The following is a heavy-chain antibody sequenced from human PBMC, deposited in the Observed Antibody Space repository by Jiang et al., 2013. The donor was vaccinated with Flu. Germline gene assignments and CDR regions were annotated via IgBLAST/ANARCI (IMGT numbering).Heavy chain of an antibody. J-gene: IGHJ5*02. Sequence: SGSELKKPGASVKVSCKASGYTFTNYGMNWVRQAPGQGLEWMGWINTNTGNPTYAQGFTGRFVFSLDTSVSTAYLQISSLKAEDTAVYYCARASPGLRFLEWLQTNWFDPWGQGTLVTVSS. V-gene: IGHV7-4-1*02. CDR1: GYTFTNYG. CDR3: ARASPGLRFLEWLQTNWFDP. CDR2: INTNTGNP. D-gene: IGHD3-3*01.